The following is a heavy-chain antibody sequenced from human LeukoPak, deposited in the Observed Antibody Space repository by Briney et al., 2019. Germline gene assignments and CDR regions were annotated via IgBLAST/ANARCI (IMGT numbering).Heavy chain of an antibody. J-gene: IGHJ4*02. CDR3: ARGGRQLWSPY. Sequence: GGSLRLSCAASGFTFSSYSMNWVRQAPGKGLEWVSYISSSSSTIYYADSVKGRFTISRDNAKNSLYLQMNSLRAEDTAAYYCARGGRQLWSPYWGQGTLVTVSS. D-gene: IGHD5-18*01. CDR1: GFTFSSYS. V-gene: IGHV3-48*01. CDR2: ISSSSSTI.